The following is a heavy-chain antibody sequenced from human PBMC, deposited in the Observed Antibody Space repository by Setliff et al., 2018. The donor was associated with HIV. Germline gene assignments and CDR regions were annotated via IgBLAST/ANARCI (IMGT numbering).Heavy chain of an antibody. CDR3: ARDRTPSYYNFWSGPGAFDI. Sequence: SVMVSCKASGGTFSRYPISWVRQAPGQGLEWMGWIIPIFGTANYPENFQGRVTITADESSSTAYMDLSSLRSEDTAVYYCARDRTPSYYNFWSGPGAFDIWGQGTMVTVSS. V-gene: IGHV1-69*13. CDR2: IIPIFGTA. CDR1: GGTFSRYP. J-gene: IGHJ3*02. D-gene: IGHD3-3*01.